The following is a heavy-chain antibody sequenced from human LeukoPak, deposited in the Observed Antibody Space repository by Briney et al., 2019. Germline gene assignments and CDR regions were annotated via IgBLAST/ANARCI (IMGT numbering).Heavy chain of an antibody. D-gene: IGHD3-9*01. Sequence: SGGSLRLSCAASGFTFSSYGMHWVRQAPGKGLEWVAVISYDGSNKYYADSVKGRFTISRDNSKNTLYLQMNSLRAEDTAVYYCAEDRGYYDILTGYYEFDYWGQGTLVTVSS. CDR3: AEDRGYYDILTGYYEFDY. CDR1: GFTFSSYG. CDR2: ISYDGSNK. V-gene: IGHV3-30*18. J-gene: IGHJ4*02.